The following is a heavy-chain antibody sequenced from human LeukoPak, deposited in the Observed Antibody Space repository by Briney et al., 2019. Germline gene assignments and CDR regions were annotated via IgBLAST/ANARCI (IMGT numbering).Heavy chain of an antibody. CDR3: ARPRFGELLDY. CDR2: MNPNSGNT. D-gene: IGHD3-10*01. CDR1: GYTFTSYD. Sequence: ASVKVSCKASGYTFTSYDINWVRQATGQGLEWMGWMNPNSGNTGYAQKFQGRVTITRNTSISAAYMELSSLSSEDTAVYYCARPRFGELLDYWGQGTLVTVSS. V-gene: IGHV1-8*03. J-gene: IGHJ4*02.